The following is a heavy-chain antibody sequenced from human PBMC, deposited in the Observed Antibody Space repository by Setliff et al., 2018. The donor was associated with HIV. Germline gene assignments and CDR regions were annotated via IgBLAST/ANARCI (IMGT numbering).Heavy chain of an antibody. CDR3: ARDFMATTNGFDY. J-gene: IGHJ4*02. V-gene: IGHV3-21*01. Sequence: GESLKISCAASGFTFSKFSMSWVRQAPGKGLEWISSISSTGRYIDYADSLRGRFTISRDNARRNSLYLHLIDLGAEDTAVYYCARDFMATTNGFDYWGQGTLVTVSS. D-gene: IGHD5-12*01. CDR2: ISSTGRYI. CDR1: GFTFSKFS.